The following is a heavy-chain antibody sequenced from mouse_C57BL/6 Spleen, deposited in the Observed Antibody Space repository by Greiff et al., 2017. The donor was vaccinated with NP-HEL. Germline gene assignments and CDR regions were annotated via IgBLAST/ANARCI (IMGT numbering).Heavy chain of an antibody. CDR1: GYTFTSYW. V-gene: IGHV1-52*01. D-gene: IGHD3-2*02. Sequence: QVQLQQPGAELVRPGSSVKLSCKASGYTFTSYWMHWVKQRPIQGLEWIGNIDPSDSETHYNQKFKDKATLTVDKSSSTAYMQLSSLTSDDSAVYYCARDSSGSSYYFDYWGQGTTLTVSS. J-gene: IGHJ2*01. CDR2: IDPSDSET. CDR3: ARDSSGSSYYFDY.